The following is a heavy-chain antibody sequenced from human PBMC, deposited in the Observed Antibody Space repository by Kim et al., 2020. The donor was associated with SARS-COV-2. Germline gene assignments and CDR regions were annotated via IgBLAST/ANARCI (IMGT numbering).Heavy chain of an antibody. V-gene: IGHV4-31*02. D-gene: IGHD4-17*01. J-gene: IGHJ4*02. CDR3: ARENYGDYTPLYFDY. Sequence: PSLKSRVTISVDTSKNQFSLKLSSVTAADTAVYYCARENYGDYTPLYFDYWGQGTLVTVSS.